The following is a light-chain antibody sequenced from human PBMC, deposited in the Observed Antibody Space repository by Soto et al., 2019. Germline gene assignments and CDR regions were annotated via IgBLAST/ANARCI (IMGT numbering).Light chain of an antibody. CDR3: QQYNSYSWT. Sequence: DIQMTQSPSTLSASVGDRVTITCRASQSISSWLAWYQQKPGKAPKLLIYDASSLESGVPSRFSGSGSGTEFTLTISSLQPYDFATYYCQQYNSYSWTFVQGTNVEIK. V-gene: IGKV1-5*01. CDR2: DAS. J-gene: IGKJ1*01. CDR1: QSISSW.